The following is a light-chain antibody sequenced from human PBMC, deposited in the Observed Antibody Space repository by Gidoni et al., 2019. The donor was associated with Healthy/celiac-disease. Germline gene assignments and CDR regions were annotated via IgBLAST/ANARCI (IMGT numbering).Light chain of an antibody. CDR1: QSISSY. J-gene: IGKJ2*01. CDR3: QQSYSTPPYT. CDR2: AAS. Sequence: DLQLTQPPSSLSASVGDRVTITCRASQSISSYLNLYQQKPGKAPKLLIYAASSLQSGVPSRFSGSGSRTDFTLTSSRLQPEDFATYYCQQSYSTPPYTFGQGTKLEIK. V-gene: IGKV1-39*01.